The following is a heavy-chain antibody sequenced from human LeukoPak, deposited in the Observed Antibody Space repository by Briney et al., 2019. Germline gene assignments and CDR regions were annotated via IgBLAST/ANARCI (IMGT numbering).Heavy chain of an antibody. CDR1: GFTFSSYE. V-gene: IGHV3-48*03. D-gene: IGHD6-19*01. J-gene: IGHJ5*02. CDR2: ISSSGSTI. Sequence: PGGSLRLSCAASGFTFSSYEMNWVRQAPGKGLEWVSYISSSGSTIYYADSVKGRFTISRDNAKNSLYLQMNSLRAEDTAVYYCARDRSSGWYGRFDPWGQGTLVTVSS. CDR3: ARDRSSGWYGRFDP.